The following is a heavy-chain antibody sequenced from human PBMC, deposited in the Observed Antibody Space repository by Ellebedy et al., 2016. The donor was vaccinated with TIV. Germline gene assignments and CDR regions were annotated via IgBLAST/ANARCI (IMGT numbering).Heavy chain of an antibody. J-gene: IGHJ5*02. V-gene: IGHV1-58*02. CDR2: IVVGSGNT. CDR3: AADRVATIAGFDP. CDR1: GFTFTSSA. Sequence: SVKVSCXASGFTFTSSAMQWVRQARGQRLEWIGWIVVGSGNTNYAQKFQERVTITRDMSTSTAYMELSSLRSEDTAVYYCAADRVATIAGFDPWGQGTLVTVSS. D-gene: IGHD5-24*01.